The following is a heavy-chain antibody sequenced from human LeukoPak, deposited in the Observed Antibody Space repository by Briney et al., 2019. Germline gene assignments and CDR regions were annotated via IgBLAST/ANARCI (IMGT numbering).Heavy chain of an antibody. CDR2: ISSSSTYI. D-gene: IGHD3-3*01. V-gene: IGHV3-21*01. CDR1: GFTFSSYS. CDR3: ARDFPDYYDFWSGYRGGYYYYGMDV. Sequence: GGSLRLSCAASGFTFSSYSMNWVRQAPGKGLEWVSSISSSSTYIYYADSVKGRFTISRDNATNSLYLQMNSLRAEDTAVYYCARDFPDYYDFWSGYRGGYYYYGMDVWGQGTTVTVSS. J-gene: IGHJ6*02.